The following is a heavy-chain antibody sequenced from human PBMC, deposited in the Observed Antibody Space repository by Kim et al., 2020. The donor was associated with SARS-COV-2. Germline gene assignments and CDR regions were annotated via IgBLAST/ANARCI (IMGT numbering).Heavy chain of an antibody. CDR2: T. J-gene: IGHJ3*02. CDR3: IGSGLSDAFDI. Sequence: TNYHPSLKNTITMSVDTSKNQFSLKLSSVTAADTAVYYCIGSGLSDAFDIWGQGTMVTVSS. V-gene: IGHV4-4*07. D-gene: IGHD3-3*01.